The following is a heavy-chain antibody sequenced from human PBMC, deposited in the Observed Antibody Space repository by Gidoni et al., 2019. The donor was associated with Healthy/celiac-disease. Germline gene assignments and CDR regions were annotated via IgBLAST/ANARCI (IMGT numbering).Heavy chain of an antibody. V-gene: IGHV4-39*01. Sequence: QLQLQESGPGLVKPSETLSLTCTVSGGSISSSSYYWGWIRQPPGKGLEWIGSIYYSGSTYYNPSLKSRVTTSVDTSKNQFSLKLSSVTAADTAVYYCASLGTAMVRGNYYYYGMDVWGQGTTVTVSS. J-gene: IGHJ6*02. D-gene: IGHD5-18*01. CDR3: ASLGTAMVRGNYYYYGMDV. CDR2: IYYSGST. CDR1: GGSISSSSYY.